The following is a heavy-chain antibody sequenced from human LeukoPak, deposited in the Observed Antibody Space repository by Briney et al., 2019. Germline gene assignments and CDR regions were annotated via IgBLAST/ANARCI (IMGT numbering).Heavy chain of an antibody. CDR1: GYTFTGYY. J-gene: IGHJ3*02. V-gene: IGHV1-2*02. D-gene: IGHD5-12*01. CDR3: ARDLAGGLRSDAFDI. Sequence: ASVKVSCKASGYTFTGYYIHWVRQAPGQGLEWMGWISPNSGGTNSAQKFQGRVTMTRDTSISTAYMELSRLRSDDTAVYYCARDLAGGLRSDAFDIWGQGTMVTVSS. CDR2: ISPNSGGT.